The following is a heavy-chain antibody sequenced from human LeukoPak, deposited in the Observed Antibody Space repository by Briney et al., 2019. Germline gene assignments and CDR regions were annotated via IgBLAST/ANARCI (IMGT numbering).Heavy chain of an antibody. J-gene: IGHJ4*02. CDR2: INPYSGGT. V-gene: IGHV1-2*02. Sequence: ASVKVSCKASGYSFTGYYMHWVRQAPGQGLEWMGWINPYSGGTNYAQKFQGRVTMTRDTSISTAYMELSRLRSDDTAVYYCARVSVYCSSTSCYESLYYFDYWGQGTLVTVSS. D-gene: IGHD2-2*01. CDR3: ARVSVYCSSTSCYESLYYFDY. CDR1: GYSFTGYY.